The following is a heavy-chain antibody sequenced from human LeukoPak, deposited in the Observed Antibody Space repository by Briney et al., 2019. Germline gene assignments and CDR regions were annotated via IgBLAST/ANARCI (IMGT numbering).Heavy chain of an antibody. CDR1: GLTFSNYW. Sequence: GGSLRLSCAVSGLTFSNYWMHWVRQAPGKGLIWVSRISSDGSSTNYADSVKGRFTISRDNAKNTVSLQMKSLKADDTAVYYCASRSQGVENWGQGTLVTVSS. CDR3: ASRSQGVEN. CDR2: ISSDGSST. D-gene: IGHD3-10*01. J-gene: IGHJ4*02. V-gene: IGHV3-74*01.